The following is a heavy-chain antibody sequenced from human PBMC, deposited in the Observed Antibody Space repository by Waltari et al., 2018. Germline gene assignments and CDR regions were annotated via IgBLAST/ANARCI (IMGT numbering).Heavy chain of an antibody. CDR2: VIPIFGTA. CDR3: ARGVVVPAAQDYYGMDV. CDR1: GGTFSSYA. J-gene: IGHJ6*02. V-gene: IGHV1-69*08. D-gene: IGHD2-2*01. Sequence: QVQLVQSGAEVKKPGSSVKVSCKASGGTFSSYAISWVRQAPGQGLEWMGRVIPIFGTANYATKFQGRVTINADKSTRTAYMELSILRSEDTAVYYCARGVVVPAAQDYYGMDVWGQGTTVTVSS.